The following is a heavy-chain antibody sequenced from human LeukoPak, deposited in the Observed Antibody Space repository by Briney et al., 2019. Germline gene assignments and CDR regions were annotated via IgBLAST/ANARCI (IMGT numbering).Heavy chain of an antibody. Sequence: SVKVSCKASGGTFSSYAISWVRQAPGQGLEWMGGIIPIFGTANYAQKFQGRVTITADKSTSTAYMELSSLRSEDTAVYYCARDSRGYGIAAAGYWGQGTLVTVSS. J-gene: IGHJ4*02. CDR1: GGTFSSYA. D-gene: IGHD6-13*01. V-gene: IGHV1-69*06. CDR3: ARDSRGYGIAAAGY. CDR2: IIPIFGTA.